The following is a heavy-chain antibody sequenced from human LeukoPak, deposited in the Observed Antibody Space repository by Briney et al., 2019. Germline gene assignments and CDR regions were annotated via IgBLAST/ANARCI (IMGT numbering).Heavy chain of an antibody. V-gene: IGHV1-18*04. CDR3: ARYIVATGFDP. D-gene: IGHD5-12*01. CDR1: GYTLTSYG. CDR2: ISAYNGNT. J-gene: IGHJ5*02. Sequence: GASGKLCCKAAGYTLTSYGISWGRQAPGQGLEWMGWISAYNGNTNYAQKLQGRVTMTTDTSTSTAYMELRSLRSDDTAVYYCARYIVATGFDPWGQGNLVTVSS.